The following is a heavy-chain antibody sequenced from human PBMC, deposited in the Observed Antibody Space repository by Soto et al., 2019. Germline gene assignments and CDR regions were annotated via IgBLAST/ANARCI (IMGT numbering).Heavy chain of an antibody. CDR1: GFTFSSYA. V-gene: IGHV3-66*01. Sequence: GGSLRLSCAASGFTFSSYAMSWVRQAPGKGLEWVSLIQSGGPTYYADSVKGRFTISRDTSENTVHLQMDSLRAEDTAVYYCARDDVLCDGGRCYGVPLAVWGKGTPVTVSS. CDR2: IQSGGPT. CDR3: ARDDVLCDGGRCYGVPLAV. J-gene: IGHJ6*04. D-gene: IGHD2-15*01.